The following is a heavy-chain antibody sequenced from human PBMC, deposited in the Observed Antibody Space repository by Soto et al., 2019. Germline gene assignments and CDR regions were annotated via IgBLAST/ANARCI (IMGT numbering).Heavy chain of an antibody. Sequence: QVQLVQSGAEVRKPGASVKVSCKASGYTFTNYYMHWVRQAPGQGLEWMGIFNPSDGSTSFAQKFQGRVTMTRDTSTSTVYMELSSLRSEDTAMYYCARGGYSYGNWFDPWGQGTLVTVSS. D-gene: IGHD5-18*01. CDR3: ARGGYSYGNWFDP. J-gene: IGHJ5*02. V-gene: IGHV1-46*01. CDR2: FNPSDGST. CDR1: GYTFTNYY.